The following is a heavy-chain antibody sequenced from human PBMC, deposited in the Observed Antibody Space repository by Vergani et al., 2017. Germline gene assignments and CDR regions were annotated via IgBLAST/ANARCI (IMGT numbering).Heavy chain of an antibody. D-gene: IGHD3-10*01. CDR2: TRNKANSYTT. J-gene: IGHJ6*02. CDR3: ARFSYYYGMDV. CDR1: GFTFSDHY. Sequence: EVQLVESGGGLVQPGGSLRLSCAASGFTFSDHYMDWVRQAPGKGLEWVGRTRNKANSYTTEYAATGKGRFTISKDDSKNSLYLQMNSLKTEDTAVYYCARFSYYYGMDVWGQGP. V-gene: IGHV3-72*01.